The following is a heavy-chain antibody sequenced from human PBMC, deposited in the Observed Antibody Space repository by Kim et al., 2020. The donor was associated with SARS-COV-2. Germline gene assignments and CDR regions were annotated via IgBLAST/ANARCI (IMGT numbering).Heavy chain of an antibody. Sequence: SETLSLTCAVYGGSFSGYYWSWIRQPPGKGLEWIGEINHSGSTNYNPSLKSRVTISVDTSKNQFSLKLSSVTAAVTAVYYCARDPDIVVVPAAINKKRYWYFDLWGRGTLVTVSS. D-gene: IGHD2-2*02. CDR2: INHSGST. V-gene: IGHV4-34*01. J-gene: IGHJ2*01. CDR1: GGSFSGYY. CDR3: ARDPDIVVVPAAINKKRYWYFDL.